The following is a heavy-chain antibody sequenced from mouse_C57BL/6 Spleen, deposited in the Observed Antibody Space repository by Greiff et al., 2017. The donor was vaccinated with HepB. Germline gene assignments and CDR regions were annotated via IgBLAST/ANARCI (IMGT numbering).Heavy chain of an antibody. D-gene: IGHD1-2*01. CDR1: GYSITSGYY. CDR2: ISYDGSN. CDR3: ARAGVDDGSFDY. V-gene: IGHV3-6*01. J-gene: IGHJ2*01. Sequence: ESGPGLVKPSQSLSLTCSVTGYSITSGYYWNWIRQFPGNKLEWMGYISYDGSNNYNPSLKNRISITRDTSKNQFFLKLNSVTTEDTATYYCARAGVDDGSFDYWGQGTTLTVSS.